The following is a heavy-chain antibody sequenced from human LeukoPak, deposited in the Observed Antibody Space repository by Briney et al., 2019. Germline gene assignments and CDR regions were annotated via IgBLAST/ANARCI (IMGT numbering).Heavy chain of an antibody. CDR2: ISYDGSNK. D-gene: IGHD6-13*01. CDR3: ASSWMSAAAGRSAFDY. V-gene: IGHV3-30-3*01. CDR1: GFTFSSYA. Sequence: GGSLRLSCAASGFTFSSYAMHWVRQAPGKGLEWVAVISYDGSNKYYADSVKGRFTISRDNSKNTLYLQMNSLRAEDTAVYYCASSWMSAAAGRSAFDYWGQGTLVTVSS. J-gene: IGHJ4*02.